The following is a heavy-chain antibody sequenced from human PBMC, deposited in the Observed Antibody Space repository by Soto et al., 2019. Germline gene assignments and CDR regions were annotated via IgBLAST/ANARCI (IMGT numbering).Heavy chain of an antibody. CDR1: GGTFSSYA. Sequence: SVKVSCTASGGTFSSYAISWVRQAPGQGLEWMGGIIPIFGTANYAQKFRGRVTITADESTSTAYMELSSLRSEDTAVYYCAGPPELTRIYYYYGMDVWGQGTTVTVSS. V-gene: IGHV1-69*13. D-gene: IGHD1-7*01. CDR3: AGPPELTRIYYYYGMDV. CDR2: IIPIFGTA. J-gene: IGHJ6*02.